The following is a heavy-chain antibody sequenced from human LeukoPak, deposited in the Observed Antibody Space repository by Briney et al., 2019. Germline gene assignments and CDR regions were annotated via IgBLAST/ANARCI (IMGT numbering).Heavy chain of an antibody. V-gene: IGHV4-39*07. J-gene: IGHJ5*02. D-gene: IGHD2-15*01. CDR3: ARVVVVVAANWFDP. CDR1: GGSISSSSYY. Sequence: SETLSLTCTVSGGSISSSSYYWGWIRQPPGKGLEWIGSIYYSGSTNYNPSLKSRVTISVDTSKNQFSLKLSSVTAADTAVYYCARVVVVVAANWFDPWGQGTLVTVSS. CDR2: IYYSGST.